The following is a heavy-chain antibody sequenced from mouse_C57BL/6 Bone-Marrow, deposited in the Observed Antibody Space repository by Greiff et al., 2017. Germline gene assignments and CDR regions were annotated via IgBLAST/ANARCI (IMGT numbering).Heavy chain of an antibody. D-gene: IGHD1-1*01. V-gene: IGHV1-69*01. CDR3: AVYDCSNYWYFDV. J-gene: IGHJ1*03. CDR2: IDPADSYT. Sequence: QVQLQQPGAELVMPGASVKLSCKASGYTFTSYWMHWVKQRPGQGLEWIGEIDPADSYTNYNQKFKGKSTLTVDKSSSTAYMQLSSLTSEDSAVYYCAVYDCSNYWYFDVWGTGTTVTVSS. CDR1: GYTFTSYW.